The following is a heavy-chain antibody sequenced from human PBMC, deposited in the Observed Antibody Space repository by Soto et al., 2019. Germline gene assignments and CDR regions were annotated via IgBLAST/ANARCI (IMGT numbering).Heavy chain of an antibody. Sequence: SETLSLTCAVYGGSFIGYSWSCIRQPPGKGLEWIGEINHSGSTNYNPSLKSRVTISVDTSKNQFSLKLSSVTAADTAVYYCARAMRRLVAGTRVGGLYYYGMHVWG. CDR2: INHSGST. J-gene: IGHJ6*02. D-gene: IGHD6-19*01. CDR3: ARAMRRLVAGTRVGGLYYYGMHV. V-gene: IGHV4-34*01. CDR1: GGSFIGYS.